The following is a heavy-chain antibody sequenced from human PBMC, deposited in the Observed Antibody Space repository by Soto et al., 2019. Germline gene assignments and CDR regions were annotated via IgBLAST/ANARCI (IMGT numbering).Heavy chain of an antibody. CDR3: ARSVRWLQSEIFDY. J-gene: IGHJ4*02. Sequence: QLQLQESGPGLVKPSETLSLTCTVSGGSISSSSYYWGWIRQPPGKGLEWIGSIYYSGSTYYNPSLKSRVTISVDTSKNQFSLKLSSVTAADTAVYYCARSVRWLQSEIFDYWGQGTLVTVSS. D-gene: IGHD5-12*01. CDR1: GGSISSSSYY. V-gene: IGHV4-39*01. CDR2: IYYSGST.